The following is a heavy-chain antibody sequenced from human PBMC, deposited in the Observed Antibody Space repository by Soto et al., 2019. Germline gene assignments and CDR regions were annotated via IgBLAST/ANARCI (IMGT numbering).Heavy chain of an antibody. Sequence: SETLSLTCTVSGGSISSYYWSWIRQPPGKGLEWIGYIYYSGSTNYNPSLKSRVTISVDTSKNQFSLKLSSVTAADTAVYYCARVGWEWPNHYYYFDYWGQGTLVTVSS. D-gene: IGHD3-3*01. V-gene: IGHV4-59*01. CDR1: GGSISSYY. CDR3: ARVGWEWPNHYYYFDY. J-gene: IGHJ4*02. CDR2: IYYSGST.